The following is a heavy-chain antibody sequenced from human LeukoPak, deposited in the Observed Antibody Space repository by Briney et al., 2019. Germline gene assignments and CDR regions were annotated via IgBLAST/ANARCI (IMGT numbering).Heavy chain of an antibody. CDR2: INPNSGGT. CDR3: AETLRYFDWSYLY. J-gene: IGHJ4*02. D-gene: IGHD3-9*01. V-gene: IGHV1-2*02. Sequence: ASVKVSCKASGGTFSTYAISWVRQAPGQGLEWMGWINPNSGGTNYAQKFQGRVTMTRDTSISTAYMELSRLRSDDTAVYYCAETLRYFDWSYLYWGQGTLVTVSS. CDR1: GGTFSTYA.